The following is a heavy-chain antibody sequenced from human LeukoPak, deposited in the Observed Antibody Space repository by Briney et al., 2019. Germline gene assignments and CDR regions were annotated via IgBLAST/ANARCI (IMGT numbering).Heavy chain of an antibody. J-gene: IGHJ6*04. CDR2: IIPIFGTA. Sequence: SVKVSCKASGGTFSSYAISWVRQAPGQGLEWMGGIIPIFGTANYAQKFQGRVTITADKSTSTAYMELSSLRSEDTAVYYCARGFRSRRGYSYGPHYYYGMDVWGKGTTVTVSS. CDR3: ARGFRSRRGYSYGPHYYYGMDV. V-gene: IGHV1-69*06. CDR1: GGTFSSYA. D-gene: IGHD5-18*01.